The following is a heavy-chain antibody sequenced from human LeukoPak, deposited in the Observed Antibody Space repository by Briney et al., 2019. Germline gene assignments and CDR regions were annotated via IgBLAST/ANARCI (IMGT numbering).Heavy chain of an antibody. Sequence: SETLSLTCTVSGDSISSNTHFWGWIRQPPGKGLEWIGTIYYSGSTYYNPSLKSRVTISVDTSKNQFSLKLSSVTAADTALFHCARSPAYCGGDCPTGGAFDIWGQGTTVTVSS. J-gene: IGHJ3*02. CDR3: ARSPAYCGGDCPTGGAFDI. V-gene: IGHV4-39*01. CDR1: GDSISSNTHF. CDR2: IYYSGST. D-gene: IGHD2-21*02.